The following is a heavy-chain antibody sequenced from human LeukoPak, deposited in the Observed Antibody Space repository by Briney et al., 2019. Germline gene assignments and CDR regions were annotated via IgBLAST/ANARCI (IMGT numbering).Heavy chain of an antibody. CDR2: ISGSGGST. D-gene: IGHD6-6*01. V-gene: IGHV3-23*01. CDR1: GFTFSSYA. J-gene: IGHJ6*03. Sequence: GGSLRLSCAASGFTFSSYAMSWVRQAPGKGVEWVSAISGSGGSTYYADSAKGRFTISRDNSKNTLYLQMNSLRAEDTAVYYCAKDPYSSSYYYYYMDVWGKGTTVTVSS. CDR3: AKDPYSSSYYYYYMDV.